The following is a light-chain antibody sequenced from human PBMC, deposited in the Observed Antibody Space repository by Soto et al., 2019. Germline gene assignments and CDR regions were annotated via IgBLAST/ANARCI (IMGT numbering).Light chain of an antibody. CDR2: EVS. V-gene: IGLV2-14*01. Sequence: QSALTQPASVSGSPGQSITTSCTGTSSDVGGYNYVSWYQQHPGKAPKLMIYEVSNRPSGVSNRFSGSKSGNTASLTISGLRAEDEADYYCCSYANSGSFVFGTGTKLTVL. CDR1: SSDVGGYNY. CDR3: CSYANSGSFV. J-gene: IGLJ1*01.